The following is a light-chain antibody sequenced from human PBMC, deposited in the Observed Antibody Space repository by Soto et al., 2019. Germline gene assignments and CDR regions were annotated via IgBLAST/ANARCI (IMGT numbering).Light chain of an antibody. Sequence: QPVLTQPPLVSGVPGQRVTISCTGSSSNIGAGYDVHWYQQLPGTAPKLLIYGNSNRPSGVPDRFSGSKSGTSASLAITGLQAEDEADYYCQSYDSSLSGHVVFGGGTKLTVL. V-gene: IGLV1-40*01. CDR1: SSNIGAGYD. J-gene: IGLJ2*01. CDR3: QSYDSSLSGHVV. CDR2: GNS.